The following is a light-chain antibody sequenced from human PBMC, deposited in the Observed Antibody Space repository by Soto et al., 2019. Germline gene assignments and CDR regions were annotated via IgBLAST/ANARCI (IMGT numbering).Light chain of an antibody. CDR2: GAS. V-gene: IGKV3-15*01. Sequence: EIVMTQSPATLSVSPGERVTFSCRASQSVGSNLAWYQHKPGQAPRLLIYGASTGATGIPARFSGSGSGTEFTLTIYSLQSEDSALYYCQKYDNWPVTFGGGTKGDIK. CDR3: QKYDNWPVT. CDR1: QSVGSN. J-gene: IGKJ4*01.